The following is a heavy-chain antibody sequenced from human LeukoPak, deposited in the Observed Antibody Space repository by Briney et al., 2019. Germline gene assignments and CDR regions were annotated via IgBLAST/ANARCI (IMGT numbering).Heavy chain of an antibody. D-gene: IGHD3-10*01. J-gene: IGHJ6*02. CDR3: ARGRQDYYGSGSYYSPYYYYGMDV. V-gene: IGHV4-34*01. CDR1: GGSFSGYY. Sequence: PSETLSLTCAVYGGSFSGYYWSWIRQPPGKGLEWIGEINHSGSTNYNPSLKSRVTISVDTSKNQFSLKLSPVTAADTAVYYCARGRQDYYGSGSYYSPYYYYGMDVWGQGTTVTVSS. CDR2: INHSGST.